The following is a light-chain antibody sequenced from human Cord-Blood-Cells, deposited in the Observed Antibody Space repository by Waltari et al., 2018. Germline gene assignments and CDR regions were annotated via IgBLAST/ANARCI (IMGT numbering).Light chain of an antibody. CDR1: QCVLYSSNNNNY. Sequence: DIVMTQSTDSLAASLGETATINCKSSQCVLYSSNNNNYLALYQQKPGQPPEVLIFCASTRESGVPNRFSGSGSGTDFTHTISSLQAEDVAVYYCQQYYSTPRTFGQGTKVEIK. J-gene: IGKJ1*01. CDR2: CAS. V-gene: IGKV4-1*01. CDR3: QQYYSTPRT.